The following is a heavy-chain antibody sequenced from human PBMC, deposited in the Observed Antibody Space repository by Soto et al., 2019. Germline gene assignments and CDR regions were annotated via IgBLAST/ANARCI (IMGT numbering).Heavy chain of an antibody. CDR2: ISGSGSTA. CDR1: EFSFGGYA. CDR3: AKGARGYSPAAMDV. Sequence: EVQLLESGGGLVQPGGSLRLSCAASEFSFGGYAISWVRLAPGKGLEWVSGISGSGSTAFYADSVRGRFTISRDNSKNTLYLQMNGLRAEDTAVYYCAKGARGYSPAAMDVWGQGTTVTVSS. J-gene: IGHJ6*02. D-gene: IGHD5-18*01. V-gene: IGHV3-23*01.